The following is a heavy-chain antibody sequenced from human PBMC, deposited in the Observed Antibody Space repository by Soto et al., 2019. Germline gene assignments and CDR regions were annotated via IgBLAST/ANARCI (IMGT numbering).Heavy chain of an antibody. CDR1: GYTFTSYA. CDR3: ARCRSRYYGSGRRDSEYFQH. V-gene: IGHV1-3*01. CDR2: INAGNGNT. J-gene: IGHJ1*01. D-gene: IGHD3-10*01. Sequence: QVQLVQSGAEVKKPGASVKVSCKASGYTFTSYAMHWVRQAPGQRLEWMGWINAGNGNTKYSQKFQGRVTITRDTSASTAYMELSSLRSEDTAVYYCARCRSRYYGSGRRDSEYFQHWGQGTLVTVSS.